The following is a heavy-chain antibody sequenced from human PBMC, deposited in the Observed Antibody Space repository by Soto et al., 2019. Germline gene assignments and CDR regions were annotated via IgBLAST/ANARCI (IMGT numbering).Heavy chain of an antibody. V-gene: IGHV3-23*01. CDR3: ANQLSGSKSRKYWYFDL. D-gene: IGHD2-2*01. Sequence: EVQLLESGGGLVQPGGSLRLSCAASGFTFSSYAMSWVRQAPGKGLEWVSAISGSGGSTYYADSVKGRFTISRDNSKNTLYLQMNSLRAEDTAVYYCANQLSGSKSRKYWYFDLWGRGTLVTVSS. CDR2: ISGSGGST. CDR1: GFTFSSYA. J-gene: IGHJ2*01.